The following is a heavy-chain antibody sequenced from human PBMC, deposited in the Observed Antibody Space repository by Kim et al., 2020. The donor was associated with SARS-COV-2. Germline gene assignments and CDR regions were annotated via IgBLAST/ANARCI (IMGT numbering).Heavy chain of an antibody. Sequence: ASVKVSCKTSGYTFTGYYMHWVRQAPGQGFEWMGWINPNNSVTNYAQKFQGRVTMTRDTSISTAYMELNSLRSDDTDLYYCVRDEGLQVAGNDFEHWG. CDR2: INPNNSVT. CDR1: GYTFTGYY. CDR3: VRDEGLQVAGNDFEH. J-gene: IGHJ4*01. V-gene: IGHV1-2*02. D-gene: IGHD6-19*01.